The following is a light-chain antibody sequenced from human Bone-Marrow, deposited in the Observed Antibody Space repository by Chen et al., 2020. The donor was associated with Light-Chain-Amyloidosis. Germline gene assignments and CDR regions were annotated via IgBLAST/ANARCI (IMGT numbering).Light chain of an antibody. CDR3: QQRSSWPPT. CDR2: DAT. V-gene: IGKV3-11*01. J-gene: IGKJ2*01. CDR1: QSVGAY. Sequence: EVVLSQSPATLSLSPGERATLSCRASQSVGAYLAWYQHKPGLAPRLLIYDATDRATGIPARFSGSGSGTDFTLTISSLEPADFATYFCQQRSSWPPTFGLGTKLEIK.